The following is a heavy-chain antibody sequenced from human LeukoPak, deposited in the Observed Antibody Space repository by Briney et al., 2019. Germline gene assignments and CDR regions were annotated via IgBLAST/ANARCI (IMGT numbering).Heavy chain of an antibody. Sequence: GGSLRLSCAASGFIFSTYDMSWARQAPGKGLEWVSSISSSSSYIYYADSVKGRFTISRDNAKNSLYLQMNSLRAEDTAVYYCARDRGGSGCYQHWGQGTLVTVSS. CDR2: ISSSSSYI. CDR3: ARDRGGSGCYQH. CDR1: GFIFSTYD. V-gene: IGHV3-21*01. D-gene: IGHD6-19*01. J-gene: IGHJ1*01.